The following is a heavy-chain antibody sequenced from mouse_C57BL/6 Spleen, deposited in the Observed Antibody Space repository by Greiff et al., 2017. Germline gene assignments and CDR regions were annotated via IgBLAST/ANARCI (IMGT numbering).Heavy chain of an antibody. D-gene: IGHD2-5*01. V-gene: IGHV5-17*01. CDR3: ASGSNPAY. CDR1: GFTFSDYG. CDR2: ISSGSSTI. J-gene: IGHJ3*01. Sequence: DVMLVESGGGLVKPGGSLKLSCAASGFTFSDYGMHWVRQAPEKGLEWVAYISSGSSTIYYADTVKGRFTISRDNAKNTLFLQMTSLRSEDTAMYYCASGSNPAYWGQGTLVTVSA.